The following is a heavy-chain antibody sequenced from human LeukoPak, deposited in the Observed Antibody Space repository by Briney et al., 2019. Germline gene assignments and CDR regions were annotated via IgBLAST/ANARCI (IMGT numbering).Heavy chain of an antibody. J-gene: IGHJ6*02. D-gene: IGHD2-15*01. V-gene: IGHV3-53*05. CDR1: GFTVSNNF. Sequence: GGSLRLSCAVSGFTVSNNFINWVRQTPGKGLEWVSVIYRGGTTYYADSVKGRFTISRDNAKNSLYLQMNSLRAEDTAIYYCIKDIRPGGMDVWGQGITVTVSS. CDR2: IYRGGTT. CDR3: IKDIRPGGMDV.